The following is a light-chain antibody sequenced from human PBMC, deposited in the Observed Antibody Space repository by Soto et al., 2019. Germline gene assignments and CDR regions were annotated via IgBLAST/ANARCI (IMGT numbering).Light chain of an antibody. Sequence: EIVLTQSPATLSLSPGERATLSCRASQSVRSNLAWYQHKPGQAPRLLIYDASNRATGIPGRFSGSGSGTDFTLTISNLEPEGFAVYYCQQRDNWPWTFGQGAKVDIK. CDR1: QSVRSN. V-gene: IGKV3-11*01. CDR2: DAS. CDR3: QQRDNWPWT. J-gene: IGKJ1*01.